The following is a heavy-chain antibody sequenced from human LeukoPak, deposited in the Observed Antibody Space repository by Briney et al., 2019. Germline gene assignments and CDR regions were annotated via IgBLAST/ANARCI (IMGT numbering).Heavy chain of an antibody. CDR3: TTRSVVVPTAISL. V-gene: IGHV3-15*01. Sequence: GGSLRLSCAASGFTFSNAYMSGVRQAPGKGLEWVGRIKSESAGGTTDYAAPVQGRFTISRDDSKNTLSLQMNSLKTEDTAVYYCTTRSVVVPTAISLWGQGTLVTVSS. J-gene: IGHJ4*02. CDR2: IKSESAGGTT. D-gene: IGHD2-2*01. CDR1: GFTFSNAY.